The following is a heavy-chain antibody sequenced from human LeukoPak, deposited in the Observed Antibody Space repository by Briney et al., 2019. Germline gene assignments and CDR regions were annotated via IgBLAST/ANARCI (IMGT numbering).Heavy chain of an antibody. CDR3: ARVLRYSSSSRDLGY. V-gene: IGHV1-8*01. CDR2: MNPNSGNA. D-gene: IGHD6-6*01. J-gene: IGHJ4*02. CDR1: GYTFTSYD. Sequence: ASVKVSCKASGYTFTSYDINWVRQAPGQGLEWMGWMNPNSGNAGYAQKFQGRVTMTRNTSISTAYMELSSLRSEDTAVYYCARVLRYSSSSRDLGYWGQGTLVTVSS.